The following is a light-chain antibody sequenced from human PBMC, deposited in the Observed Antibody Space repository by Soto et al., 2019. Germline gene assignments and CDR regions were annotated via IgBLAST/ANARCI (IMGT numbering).Light chain of an antibody. CDR2: EVS. J-gene: IGLJ1*01. V-gene: IGLV2-14*01. CDR3: SSYAGSKNV. CDR1: SSDVGGYNY. Sequence: QSVLTQPASVSGSPGQSITISCTGTSSDVGGYNYVSWYQQHPGKAPKLMIYEVSNRPSGVSNRFSGSKSGNTASLTISGLQAEDEADYYCSSYAGSKNVFGTGTKVTAL.